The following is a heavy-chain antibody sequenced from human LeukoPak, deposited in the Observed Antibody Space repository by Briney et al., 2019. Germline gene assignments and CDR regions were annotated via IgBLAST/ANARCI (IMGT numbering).Heavy chain of an antibody. D-gene: IGHD6-13*01. CDR2: ISSSSSYI. CDR1: RFTFSSYS. J-gene: IGHJ4*02. CDR3: ARGRIAAAGINY. V-gene: IGHV3-21*01. Sequence: GGSLRLSCAASRFTFSSYSMNWVRQAPGKGLGWVSSISSSSSYIYYADSVKGRFTISRDNAKNTLYLQMNSLRAEDTAVYYCARGRIAAAGINYWGQGTLVTVSS.